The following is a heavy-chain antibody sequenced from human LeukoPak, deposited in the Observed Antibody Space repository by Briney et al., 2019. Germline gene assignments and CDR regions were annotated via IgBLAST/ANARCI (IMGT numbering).Heavy chain of an antibody. CDR2: IYYSGST. Sequence: PSETLSLTCTVSGGSISSGDYYWSWIRQPPGKGLEWIGYIYYSGSTYYNPSLKSRVTISVDTSKNQFSLKLSSVTAADTAVYYCARDENGYSNYLANWDQGTLVTVSS. J-gene: IGHJ4*02. CDR1: GGSISSGDYY. CDR3: ARDENGYSNYLAN. V-gene: IGHV4-30-4*08. D-gene: IGHD4-11*01.